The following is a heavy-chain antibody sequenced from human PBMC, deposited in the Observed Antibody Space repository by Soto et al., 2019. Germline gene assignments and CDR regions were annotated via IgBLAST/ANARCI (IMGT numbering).Heavy chain of an antibody. CDR2: ISDGGGDT. Sequence: PGGSLRLSCAASGFTFSNYAMNWVRQAPGKGLEWVSGISDGGGDTYYADSVKGRFTISRDNSKSTLYLQMTSLRAEDTAVYHCAKDHFGSGSYRLDYWGQGTLVTVSS. D-gene: IGHD3-10*01. CDR3: AKDHFGSGSYRLDY. V-gene: IGHV3-23*01. J-gene: IGHJ4*02. CDR1: GFTFSNYA.